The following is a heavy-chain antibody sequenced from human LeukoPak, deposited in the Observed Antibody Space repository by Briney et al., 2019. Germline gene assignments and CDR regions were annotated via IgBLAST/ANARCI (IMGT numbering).Heavy chain of an antibody. Sequence: GGSLRLSCAASGFTFSSYAMHWVRQAPGKGLEWVSAISSSDGRTVYADSVKGRFTISRDNSKNTLYLQMNSLRAEDTAVYYLAKDPYLLLYGAFDIWRQGTRVTVSS. D-gene: IGHD2-2*02. J-gene: IGHJ3*02. V-gene: IGHV3-23*01. CDR3: AKDPYLLLYGAFDI. CDR1: GFTFSSYA. CDR2: ISSSDGRT.